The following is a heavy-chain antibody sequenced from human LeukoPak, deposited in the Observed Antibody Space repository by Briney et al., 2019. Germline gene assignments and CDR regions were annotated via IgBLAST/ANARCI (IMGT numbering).Heavy chain of an antibody. CDR2: ISWNSGSI. Sequence: PGGSLRLSCAASGFTFDDYAMHWVRQAPGKGLEWVSGISWNSGSIGYADSVKGRFTISRDNTKNSLYLQMNSLRAEDMALYYCAKDLGGGFDYWGQGTLVTVSS. J-gene: IGHJ4*02. D-gene: IGHD1-26*01. CDR3: AKDLGGGFDY. V-gene: IGHV3-9*03. CDR1: GFTFDDYA.